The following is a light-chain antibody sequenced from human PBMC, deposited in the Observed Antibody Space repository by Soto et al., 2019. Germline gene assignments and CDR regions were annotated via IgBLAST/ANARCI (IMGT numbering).Light chain of an antibody. CDR1: QSVSSY. Sequence: EILLTQSPATLSSSLGERATLSCRASQSVSSYLAWYQQKPGQAPRLLIYDASNRATGIPARFSASGSGTDFTLTISSLEPDDSAVYYCQQRGNWITFGPGTRLEIK. J-gene: IGKJ5*01. CDR2: DAS. V-gene: IGKV3-11*01. CDR3: QQRGNWIT.